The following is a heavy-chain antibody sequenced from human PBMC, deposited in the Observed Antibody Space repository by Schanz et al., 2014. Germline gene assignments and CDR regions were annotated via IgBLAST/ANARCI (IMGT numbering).Heavy chain of an antibody. Sequence: EVQLVESGGGLVQPGGSLRLSCAASRFTFSDYWMSWVRQAPGKGLEWVANMNQDGSVKNYADSVKGRFTISRDNAKNSLYLQMNSLRAEDTYVYYCARDKGALNAIDYWGHGTLVAVSS. CDR3: ARDKGALNAIDY. J-gene: IGHJ4*01. CDR1: RFTFSDYW. D-gene: IGHD1-1*01. CDR2: MNQDGSVK. V-gene: IGHV3-7*01.